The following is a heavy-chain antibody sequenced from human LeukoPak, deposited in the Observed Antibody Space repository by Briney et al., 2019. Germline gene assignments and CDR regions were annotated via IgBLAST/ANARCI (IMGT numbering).Heavy chain of an antibody. D-gene: IGHD3-22*01. CDR1: GFTVSSNY. CDR2: IYSGGST. V-gene: IGHV3-66*01. J-gene: IGHJ4*02. CDR3: ARGIGYYDSSGYYFDY. Sequence: GGSLRLSCAASGFTVSSNYMSWVRQAPGKGLEWVSVIYSGGSTYYADSVKGRFTISRDNSENTLYLQMNSLRAEDTAVYYCARGIGYYDSSGYYFDYWGQGTLVTVSS.